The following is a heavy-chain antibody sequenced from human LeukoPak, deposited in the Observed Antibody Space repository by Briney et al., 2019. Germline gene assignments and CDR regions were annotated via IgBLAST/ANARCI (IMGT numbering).Heavy chain of an antibody. CDR1: GGSFSGYY. D-gene: IGHD3-16*01. CDR3: ARDDGGATYFDY. CDR2: INHSGST. V-gene: IGHV4-34*01. J-gene: IGHJ4*02. Sequence: PSATLSLTCAVYGGSFSGYYWSWIRQPPGKGLEWIGEINHSGSTNYNPSLKSRVTISVDTSKNQFSLKLSSVTAADTAVYYCARDDGGATYFDYWGQGTLVTVSS.